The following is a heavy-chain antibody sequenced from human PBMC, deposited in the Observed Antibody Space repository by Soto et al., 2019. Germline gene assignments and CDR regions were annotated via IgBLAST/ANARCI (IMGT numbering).Heavy chain of an antibody. CDR2: IYPGDSDT. CDR3: ASSNHPPGYCYDSSGYYPDAFDI. CDR1: GYSFTSYW. D-gene: IGHD3-22*01. Sequence: GESLKISCKGSGYSFTSYWIGWVRQMPGKGLEWMGIIYPGDSDTRYSPSFQGQVTISADKSISTAYLQWSSLKASDTAMYYCASSNHPPGYCYDSSGYYPDAFDIWGQGTMVTVS. J-gene: IGHJ3*02. V-gene: IGHV5-51*01.